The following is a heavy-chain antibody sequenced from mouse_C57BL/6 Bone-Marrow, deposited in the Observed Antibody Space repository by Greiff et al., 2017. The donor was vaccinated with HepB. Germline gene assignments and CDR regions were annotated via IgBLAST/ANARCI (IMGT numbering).Heavy chain of an antibody. CDR3: AKRGGEWDYYAMDY. Sequence: VQLQQPGAELVKPGASVKMSCKASGYTFTSYWITWVKQRPGQGLEWIGDIYPGSGSTNYNEKFKSKATLTVDTSSSTAHMQLSSLTSEDSAVYYCAKRGGEWDYYAMDYWGQGTSVTVSS. V-gene: IGHV1-55*01. CDR2: IYPGSGST. CDR1: GYTFTSYW. J-gene: IGHJ4*01.